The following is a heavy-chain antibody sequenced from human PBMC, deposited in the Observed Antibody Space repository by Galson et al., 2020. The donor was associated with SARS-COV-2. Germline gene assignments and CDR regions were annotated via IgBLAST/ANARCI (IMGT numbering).Heavy chain of an antibody. CDR2: VSYEGSTV. Sequence: GESLKISCAASEFSFSSYPMHWVRQAPGTGLEWVAVVSYEGSTVHYADSVEGRFTISRDNSKNTLYLQIDSLGPEDTALYFCARDFGGVGATSVYYFDYWGQGTLVTVSS. J-gene: IGHJ4*02. D-gene: IGHD1-26*01. CDR3: ARDFGGVGATSVYYFDY. CDR1: EFSFSSYP. V-gene: IGHV3-30-3*01.